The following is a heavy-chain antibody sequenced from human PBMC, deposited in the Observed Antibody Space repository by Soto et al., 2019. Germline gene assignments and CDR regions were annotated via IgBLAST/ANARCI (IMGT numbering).Heavy chain of an antibody. J-gene: IGHJ6*02. Sequence: SETLSLTCTVSGGSFSGYYWSWIRPPPGKGLEWIGEINHSGSTNYNPSLKSRVTISVDTSKNQFSLKLSSVTAADTAVYYCARAVRYGSGSYYYYYGMDVWGQGTTVTVSS. CDR1: GGSFSGYY. V-gene: IGHV4-34*01. D-gene: IGHD3-10*01. CDR3: ARAVRYGSGSYYYYYGMDV. CDR2: INHSGST.